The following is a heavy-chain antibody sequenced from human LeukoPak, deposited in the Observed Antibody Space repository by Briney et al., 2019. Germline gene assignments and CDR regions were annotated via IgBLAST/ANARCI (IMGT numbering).Heavy chain of an antibody. CDR3: ARDGVVVVAATRAIDAFDI. Sequence: GGSLSLACAASGFTFSSYSMNWVRQAPGKGLEWVSYISSSSSTIYYADSVKGRFTISRDNAKNSLYLQMNILRAEDTAVYYCARDGVVVVAATRAIDAFDIWGQGTMVTVSS. V-gene: IGHV3-48*01. D-gene: IGHD2-15*01. CDR2: ISSSSSTI. CDR1: GFTFSSYS. J-gene: IGHJ3*02.